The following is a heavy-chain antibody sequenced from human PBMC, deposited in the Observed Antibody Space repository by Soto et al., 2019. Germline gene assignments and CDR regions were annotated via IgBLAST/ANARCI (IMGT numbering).Heavy chain of an antibody. V-gene: IGHV3-74*01. CDR1: GFTFSSYW. CDR2: INRDGSST. CDR3: ARGENSYRYNWFDP. Sequence: GGSLRLSCAASGFTFSSYWMHWVRQAPGKGLVWVSRINRDGSSTSYADSVKGRFTISRDNAKNTLYLQMNSLRDEDTAVYYCARGENSYRYNWFDPWGQGTLVTVSS. J-gene: IGHJ5*02. D-gene: IGHD2-15*01.